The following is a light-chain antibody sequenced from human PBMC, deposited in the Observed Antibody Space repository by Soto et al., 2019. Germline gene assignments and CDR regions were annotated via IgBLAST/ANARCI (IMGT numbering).Light chain of an antibody. CDR3: SSYAGSNTVV. J-gene: IGLJ2*01. V-gene: IGLV2-8*01. Sequence: QSALTQPPSASGSPGQSVTISCTGTSSDVGGYHYVSWYQQHPGKAPKLMIYEVSKRPSGVPDRFSGSKSGNTASLTVSGLQAEDEADYYCSSYAGSNTVVFGGGTTLTVL. CDR2: EVS. CDR1: SSDVGGYHY.